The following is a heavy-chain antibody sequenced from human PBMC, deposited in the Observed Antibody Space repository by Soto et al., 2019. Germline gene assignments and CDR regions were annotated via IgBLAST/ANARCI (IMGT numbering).Heavy chain of an antibody. V-gene: IGHV3-21*01. CDR2: ISSSSSYI. CDR3: ARDGRGYSYGYSYYYGIDV. J-gene: IGHJ6*02. CDR1: GFTFSSYS. D-gene: IGHD5-18*01. Sequence: GGSLRLSCAASGFTFSSYSMNWVRQAPGKGLEWVSSISSSSSYIYYADSVKGRFTISRDNAKNSLYLQMNSLRAEDTAVYYCARDGRGYSYGYSYYYGIDVWGQGTTVTVS.